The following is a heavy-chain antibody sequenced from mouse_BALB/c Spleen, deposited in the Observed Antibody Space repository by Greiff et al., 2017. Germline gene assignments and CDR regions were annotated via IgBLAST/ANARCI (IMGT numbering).Heavy chain of an antibody. Sequence: DVKLVESGGGLVQPGGSMKLSCVASGFTFSNYWMNWVRQSPEKGLEWVAEIRLKSNNYATHYAESVKGRFTISRDDSKSSVYLQMNNLRAEDTGIYYCTTYYYGSKAWFAYWGQGTLVTVSA. V-gene: IGHV6-6*02. CDR3: TTYYYGSKAWFAY. CDR1: GFTFSNYW. CDR2: IRLKSNNYAT. D-gene: IGHD1-1*01. J-gene: IGHJ3*01.